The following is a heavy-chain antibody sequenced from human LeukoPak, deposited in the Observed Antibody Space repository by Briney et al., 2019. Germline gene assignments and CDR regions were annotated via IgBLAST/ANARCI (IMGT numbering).Heavy chain of an antibody. J-gene: IGHJ6*02. D-gene: IGHD5-18*01. CDR1: GGTFSSYA. CDR3: ARDSDTAMAQGAYYYYYGMDV. Sequence: SVKVSCKASGGTFSSYAISWVRQAPGQGLEWMGRIIPIFGIANYAQKFQGRVAITADKSTSTAYMELSSLRSEDTAVYYCARDSDTAMAQGAYYYYYGMDVWGQGTTVTVSS. CDR2: IIPIFGIA. V-gene: IGHV1-69*04.